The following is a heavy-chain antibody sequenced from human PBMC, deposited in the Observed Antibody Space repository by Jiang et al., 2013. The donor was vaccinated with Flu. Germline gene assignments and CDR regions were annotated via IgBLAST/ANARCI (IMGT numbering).Heavy chain of an antibody. V-gene: IGHV4-59*01. CDR3: ARGGNKEWLVDGY. CDR1: GGTISEKY. CDR2: MSYSGST. D-gene: IGHD6-19*01. J-gene: IGHJ4*02. Sequence: PGLVKPSETLSLTCIVSGGTISEKYWSWIRQPPGKGLEWIGYMSYSGSTKYNPSLTSRVSISRDMSKNHFSLRLTSVTAADTAVYYCARGGNKEWLVDGYWGQGILVTVSS.